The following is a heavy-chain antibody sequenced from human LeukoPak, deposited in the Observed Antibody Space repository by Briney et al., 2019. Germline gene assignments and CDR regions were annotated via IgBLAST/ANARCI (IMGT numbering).Heavy chain of an antibody. Sequence: GGSLRLSCAASGFTSSSYGMHWARQAPGKGLEWVAIIWYDGNNKFYADSVKARCTISRDNSKNTLYLQMNSLRAEDTAVYYCARDRVGGTNYFDYWGQGTLVTVSS. CDR3: ARDRVGGTNYFDY. V-gene: IGHV3-33*01. D-gene: IGHD1-26*01. CDR1: GFTSSSYG. CDR2: IWYDGNNK. J-gene: IGHJ4*02.